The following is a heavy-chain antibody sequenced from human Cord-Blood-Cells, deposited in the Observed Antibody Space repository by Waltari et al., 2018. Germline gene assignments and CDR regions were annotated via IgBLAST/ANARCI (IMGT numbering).Heavy chain of an antibody. D-gene: IGHD3-10*01. J-gene: IGHJ3*02. CDR1: GFTVSSNY. Sequence: EVQLVETGGGLIQPGGSLRLSCTASGFTVSSNYMSGVRQAPGKGLEWVSVIYSGGSTYYADSVKGRFTISRDNSKNTLYLQMNSLRAEDTAVYYCARETGSYDAFDIWGQGTMVTVSS. V-gene: IGHV3-53*02. CDR2: IYSGGST. CDR3: ARETGSYDAFDI.